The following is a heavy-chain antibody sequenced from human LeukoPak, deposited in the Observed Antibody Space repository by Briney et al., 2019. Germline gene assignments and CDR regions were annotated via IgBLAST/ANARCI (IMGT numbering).Heavy chain of an antibody. CDR2: TSSSDAGT. CDR3: ASCNILTGYYKY. CDR1: GFTLSTYA. V-gene: IGHV3-21*01. J-gene: IGHJ4*02. D-gene: IGHD3-9*01. Sequence: GGSLRLSCAASGFTLSTYAMSWVRQTPGKGLEWVAATSSSDAGTYHADSVKGRFTISRDNAKNSLYLQMNSLRAEDTAVYYCASCNILTGYYKYWGQGTLVTVSS.